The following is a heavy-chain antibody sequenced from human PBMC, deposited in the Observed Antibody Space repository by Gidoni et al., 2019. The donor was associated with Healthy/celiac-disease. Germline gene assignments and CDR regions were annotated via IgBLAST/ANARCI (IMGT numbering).Heavy chain of an antibody. CDR3: TTAGVGASPDPFDY. CDR2: IKSKTDGGTT. V-gene: IGHV3-15*01. J-gene: IGHJ4*02. Sequence: EVQLVESGGGLVKPGGSLRLSCAASGFTFSNAWMSWVRQAPGKGLEWVGRIKSKTDGGTTDYAAPVKGRFTISRDDSKNTLYLQMNSLKTEDTAVYYCTTAGVGASPDPFDYWGQGTLVTVSS. D-gene: IGHD1-26*01. CDR1: GFTFSNAW.